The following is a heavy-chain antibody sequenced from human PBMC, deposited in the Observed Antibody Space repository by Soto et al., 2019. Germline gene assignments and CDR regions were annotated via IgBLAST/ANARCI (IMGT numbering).Heavy chain of an antibody. CDR1: GGSISSYY. CDR3: ARYQEYSNPYYYYGMDV. CDR2: IYYSGST. D-gene: IGHD6-6*01. J-gene: IGHJ6*02. V-gene: IGHV4-59*01. Sequence: LSLTCTVSGGSISSYYWSWIRQPPGKGLEWIGYIYYSGSTNYNPSLKSRVTISVNTSKNQFSLKLSSVTAADTAVYYCARYQEYSNPYYYYGMDVWGQGTTVTVSS.